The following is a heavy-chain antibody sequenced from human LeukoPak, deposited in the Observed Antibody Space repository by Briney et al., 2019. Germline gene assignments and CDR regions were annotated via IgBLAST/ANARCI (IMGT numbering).Heavy chain of an antibody. Sequence: GGSLRLSCAASGFTFSSYAMSWVRQAPGKGLEWVSDINGSGGSTYYADSVKGRFTISRDNSKNTLYLQMNSLRAEDTAVYYCATSHGAFDYWGQRTQGTDSS. V-gene: IGHV3-23*01. CDR1: GFTFSSYA. CDR2: INGSGGST. CDR3: ATSHGAFDY. J-gene: IGHJ4*02. D-gene: IGHD3-3*01.